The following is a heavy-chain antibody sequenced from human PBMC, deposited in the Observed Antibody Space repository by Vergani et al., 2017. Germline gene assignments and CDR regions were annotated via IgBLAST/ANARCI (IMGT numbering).Heavy chain of an antibody. CDR1: GGTFSSYA. CDR2: IIPILGTA. Sequence: QVQLVQSGAEVKKPGSSVKVSCKASGGTFSSYAISWVRQAPGQGLEWMGRIIPILGTANYAQKFQGRVTITADESTSTAYMELSSLRSEDTAVYYCARDRIYYCSSTSCYSDAFDIWGQGTMVTVSS. CDR3: ARDRIYYCSSTSCYSDAFDI. J-gene: IGHJ3*02. V-gene: IGHV1-69*11. D-gene: IGHD2-2*01.